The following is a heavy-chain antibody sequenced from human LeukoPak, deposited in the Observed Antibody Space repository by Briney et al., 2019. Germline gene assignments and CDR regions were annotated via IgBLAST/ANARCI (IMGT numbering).Heavy chain of an antibody. V-gene: IGHV3-23*01. CDR1: GSTFSSYA. CDR3: AKGRYYYGSGSYYSPEVY. J-gene: IGHJ4*02. CDR2: ISGSGGST. Sequence: GGSLRLSCAASGSTFSSYAMSWVRQAPGKGLEWVSAISGSGGSTYYADSLKGRFTISRDNSKNKLYLQMNSLRAEDTAVYYCAKGRYYYGSGSYYSPEVYWGQGTLVTVSS. D-gene: IGHD3-10*01.